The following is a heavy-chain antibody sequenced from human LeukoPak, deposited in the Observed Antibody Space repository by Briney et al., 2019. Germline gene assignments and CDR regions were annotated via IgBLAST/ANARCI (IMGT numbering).Heavy chain of an antibody. CDR1: GYRFNNYW. CDR2: IYPGDSDS. CDR3: ARLSRGYTYGYGWFDP. J-gene: IGHJ5*02. V-gene: IGHV5-51*01. Sequence: GESLKISCKGSGYRFNNYWIAWVRQMPGKGLDWMGIIYPGDSDSRYSPSFQGQVTISADKSISTAYLQWSSLKASDTAMYYCARLSRGYTYGYGWFDPWGQGTLVTVSS. D-gene: IGHD5-18*01.